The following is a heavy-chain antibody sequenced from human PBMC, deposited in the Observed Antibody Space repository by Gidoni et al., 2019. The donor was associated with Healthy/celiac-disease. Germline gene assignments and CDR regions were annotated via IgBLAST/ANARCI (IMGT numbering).Heavy chain of an antibody. D-gene: IGHD6-13*01. CDR2: ISSSSSTI. V-gene: IGHV3-48*02. Sequence: EVQLVESGGGLVQPGGSLRLSCAASGFTFSSYSMNWVRQAPWKGREWVSYISSSSSTIYYADCVKGRFTISRDNAKNSLYLQMNSLRDEDTAVYYCARARSWYVDYWGQGTLVTVSS. CDR3: ARARSWYVDY. J-gene: IGHJ4*02. CDR1: GFTFSSYS.